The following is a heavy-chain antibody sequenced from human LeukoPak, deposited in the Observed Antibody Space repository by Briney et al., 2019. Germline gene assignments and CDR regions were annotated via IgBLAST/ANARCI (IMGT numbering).Heavy chain of an antibody. CDR2: ISWNSGSI. Sequence: GRSLRLSCAASGFTFDDYAMHWVRQAPGKGLEWVSGISWNSGSIGYADSVKGRFTISRDNAKNSLYLQMNSLRAEDTALYYCAKVLYYYDSSGLSSHFDYWGQGTLVTVSS. CDR3: AKVLYYYDSSGLSSHFDY. D-gene: IGHD3-22*01. CDR1: GFTFDDYA. V-gene: IGHV3-9*01. J-gene: IGHJ4*02.